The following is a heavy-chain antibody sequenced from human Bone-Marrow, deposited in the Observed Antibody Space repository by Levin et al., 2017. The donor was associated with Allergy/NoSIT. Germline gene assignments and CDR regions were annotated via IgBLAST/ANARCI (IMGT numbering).Heavy chain of an antibody. J-gene: IGHJ6*02. Sequence: SQTLSLTCAVYGGSFSGYYWSWIRQPPGKGLEWIGEINHSGSTNYNPSLKSRVTISVDTSKNQFSLKLSSVTAADTAVYYCARRRVGYCSGGSCYDSYYGMDVWGQGTTVTVSS. V-gene: IGHV4-34*01. CDR2: INHSGST. D-gene: IGHD2-15*01. CDR1: GGSFSGYY. CDR3: ARRRVGYCSGGSCYDSYYGMDV.